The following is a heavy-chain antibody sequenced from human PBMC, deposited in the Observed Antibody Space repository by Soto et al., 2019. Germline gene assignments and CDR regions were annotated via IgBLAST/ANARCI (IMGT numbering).Heavy chain of an antibody. CDR3: AREMAGTGSY. Sequence: HPGGSLRLSCAASGFTFSTYWMHWVRQAPGKGLVWVSRINTDGTRTDHADSVKGRFTISRDNAKNTLYLQMNSLRAEDTAVYYCAREMAGTGSYWGQGALVTVSS. CDR2: INTDGTRT. D-gene: IGHD6-19*01. J-gene: IGHJ4*02. V-gene: IGHV3-74*01. CDR1: GFTFSTYW.